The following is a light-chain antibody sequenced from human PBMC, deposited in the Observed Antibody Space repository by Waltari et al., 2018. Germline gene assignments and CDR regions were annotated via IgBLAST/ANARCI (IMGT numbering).Light chain of an antibody. CDR1: QSVSSY. CDR2: DAS. J-gene: IGKJ1*01. V-gene: IGKV3-11*01. Sequence: EIVLTQSPATLSLSPGERATLPCRASQSVSSYLAWYQHKPGQAPRLLIYDASNRATGIPARFSGSGSGTDFTLTISSLEPEDFAVYYCQQRSNWPPWTFGQGTKVEIK. CDR3: QQRSNWPPWT.